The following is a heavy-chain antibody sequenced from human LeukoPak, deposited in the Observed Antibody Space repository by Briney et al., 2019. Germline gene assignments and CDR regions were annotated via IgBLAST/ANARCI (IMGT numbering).Heavy chain of an antibody. V-gene: IGHV4-39*01. Sequence: SETLSLTCTVSGVSLSSSNYFWGWIRQPPGKGLEWMATIYYTGSTYYNPSLKSRVTVSADMSKNQFSLKLNSVTAADTAVYYCARQTNRGAGNFDSWGQGTLVTVSS. D-gene: IGHD1-1*01. CDR1: GVSLSSSNYF. CDR3: ARQTNRGAGNFDS. J-gene: IGHJ4*02. CDR2: IYYTGST.